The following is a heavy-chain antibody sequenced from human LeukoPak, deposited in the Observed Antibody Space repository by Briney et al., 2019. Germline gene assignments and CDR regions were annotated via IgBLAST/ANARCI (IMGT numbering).Heavy chain of an antibody. CDR1: GLTFDDYA. J-gene: IGHJ4*02. D-gene: IGHD3-22*01. CDR2: ISGDGGST. Sequence: QPGGSLRLSCAASGLTFDDYAMHWVRQAPGKGLEWVSLISGDGGSTYYADSVKGRFTISRDNSKNSLYLQMNSLRTEDTALYYCAKAHYYDSSGYYPYWGQGTLVTVSS. CDR3: AKAHYYDSSGYYPY. V-gene: IGHV3-43*02.